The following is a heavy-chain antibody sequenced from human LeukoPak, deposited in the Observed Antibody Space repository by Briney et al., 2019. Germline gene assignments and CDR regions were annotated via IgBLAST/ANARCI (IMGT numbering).Heavy chain of an antibody. CDR3: ARVGIGYFQH. V-gene: IGHV4-39*07. Sequence: PSETLSLTCTVSGGSISSSSYYWGWIRQPPGKGLEWIGSIYYSGSTYYNPSLKSRVTISVDTSKNQFSLKLSSVTAADTAVYYCARVGIGYFQHWGQGTLVTVSS. D-gene: IGHD1-26*01. CDR1: GGSISSSSYY. CDR2: IYYSGST. J-gene: IGHJ1*01.